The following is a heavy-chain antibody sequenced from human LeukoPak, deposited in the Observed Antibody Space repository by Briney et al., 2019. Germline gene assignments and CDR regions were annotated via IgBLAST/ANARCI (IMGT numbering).Heavy chain of an antibody. CDR2: IRYDGSNK. J-gene: IGHJ6*03. CDR1: GFTFSIYG. D-gene: IGHD3-10*01. CDR3: AKDGGLLWFGELPRTFYYMDV. Sequence: GGSLRLSCAASGFTFSIYGMHWVRQAPGRGLEWAAFIRYDGSNKYYADSVKGRFTISRDNSKNTLYLQMNSLRAEDTAVYYCAKDGGLLWFGELPRTFYYMDVWGKGTTVTVSS. V-gene: IGHV3-30*02.